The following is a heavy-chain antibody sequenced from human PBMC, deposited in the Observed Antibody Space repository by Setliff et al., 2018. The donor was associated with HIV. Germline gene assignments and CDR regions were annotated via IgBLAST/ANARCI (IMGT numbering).Heavy chain of an antibody. CDR3: ARGALFGSGYYPCDY. CDR2: SSGSAGST. D-gene: IGHD3-22*01. J-gene: IGHJ4*02. Sequence: PGGSLRLSCAASGFTFSSYAMSWVRQAPGKGLDWVSASSGSAGSTYYADSVKGRFTISRDNSKSTLYRQMNSLRAEDTAVYYCARGALFGSGYYPCDYWGQGTLVTVSS. V-gene: IGHV3-23*01. CDR1: GFTFSSYA.